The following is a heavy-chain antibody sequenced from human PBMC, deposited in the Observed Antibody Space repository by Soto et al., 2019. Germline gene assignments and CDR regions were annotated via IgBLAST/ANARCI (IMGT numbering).Heavy chain of an antibody. CDR1: GYTFTSYG. CDR3: TRAPSYGAFDI. V-gene: IGHV1-18*01. J-gene: IGHJ3*02. D-gene: IGHD4-17*01. CDR2: ISAYSGST. Sequence: ASVKVSCKASGYTFTSYGISWVRQAPGQGLEWMGMISAYSGSTTYAQKLQGRVTMTRDTSTSTVYMELSSLRSEDTAVYYCTRAPSYGAFDIWGQGTMVTVSS.